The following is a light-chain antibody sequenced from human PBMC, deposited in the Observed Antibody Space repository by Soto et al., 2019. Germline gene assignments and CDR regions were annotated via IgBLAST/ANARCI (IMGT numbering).Light chain of an antibody. V-gene: IGKV4-1*01. CDR2: LAS. Sequence: DIVMTQSPDSLAVSLGERATINCKSSQSVFYSSNNLNYLAWYQHKPGQPPKMLFQLASLRASGVPARFSGSGSGTNFTLTITSLQAEDVAIYYCQQYYGTPYTSGQGTSLDI. CDR3: QQYYGTPYT. CDR1: QSVFYSSNNLNY. J-gene: IGKJ2*01.